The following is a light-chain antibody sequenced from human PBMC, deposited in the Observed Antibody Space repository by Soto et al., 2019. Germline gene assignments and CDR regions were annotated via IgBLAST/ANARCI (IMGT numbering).Light chain of an antibody. CDR2: DVS. Sequence: QSALTQPASVSGSPGQSITISCTGTSSDIDAYNYVSWYQQHPGKAPKLMIYDVSNRPSGISNGFSGSKSGNTSSLTISGLQAENEADYYCGSYTTSANCVFGAETKVTVL. J-gene: IGLJ1*01. V-gene: IGLV2-14*01. CDR3: GSYTTSANCV. CDR1: SSDIDAYNY.